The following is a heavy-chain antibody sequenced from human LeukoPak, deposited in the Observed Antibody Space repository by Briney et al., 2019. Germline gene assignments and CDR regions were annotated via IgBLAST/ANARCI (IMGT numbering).Heavy chain of an antibody. Sequence: GGSLRLSCVASGFIFSTYAMSWVRQPPGKGLEWVSGISGSGGTTYYADSVKGRFTISRDNSKNTLYLQMNSLRADDTAVYYCAKSWSSARYFDWLCYFDYWGQGTLVTVSS. V-gene: IGHV3-23*01. CDR3: AKSWSSARYFDWLCYFDY. CDR1: GFIFSTYA. D-gene: IGHD3-9*01. CDR2: ISGSGGTT. J-gene: IGHJ4*02.